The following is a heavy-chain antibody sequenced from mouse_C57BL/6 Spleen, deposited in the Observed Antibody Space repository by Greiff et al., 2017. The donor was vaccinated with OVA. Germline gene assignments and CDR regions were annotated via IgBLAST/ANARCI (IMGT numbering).Heavy chain of an antibody. CDR3: ARGGLRRVCDY. D-gene: IGHD2-4*01. CDR2: IYPSDSET. V-gene: IGHV1-61*01. CDR1: GYTFTSYW. Sequence: QVQLKQPGAELVRPGSSVKLSCKASGYTFTSYWMEWVKQRPGQGLEWIGNIYPSDSETHYNQKFKDKATLTVDKSSSTAYMQLSSLTSEDSAVYYCARGGLRRVCDYWGQGTTLTVSS. J-gene: IGHJ2*01.